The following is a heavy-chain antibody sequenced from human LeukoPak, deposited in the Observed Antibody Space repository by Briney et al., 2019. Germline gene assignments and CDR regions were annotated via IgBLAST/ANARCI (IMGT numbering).Heavy chain of an antibody. CDR1: GYTFTSYD. CDR3: ARGQRFHTRLRKNYYYYYMDV. V-gene: IGHV1-8*03. J-gene: IGHJ6*03. D-gene: IGHD5-12*01. Sequence: ASVKVSCRASGYTFTSYDINWVRQATGQGLEWMGWMNPNSGNTGYAQKFQGRVTITRNTSISTAYMELSSLRSEDTPVYYYARGQRFHTRLRKNYYYYYMDVWGKGTTVTVSS. CDR2: MNPNSGNT.